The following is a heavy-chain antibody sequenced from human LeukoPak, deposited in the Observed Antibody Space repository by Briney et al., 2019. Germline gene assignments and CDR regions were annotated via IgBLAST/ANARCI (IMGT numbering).Heavy chain of an antibody. CDR3: ARNKAVYYDSSGYATCFDY. Sequence: GGSLRLSCAASGFTFSSYSMNWVRQAPGKGLEWVSSISSSSSYIYYADSVEGRFTISRDNAKNSLYLQMNSLRAEDTAVYYCARNKAVYYDSSGYATCFDYWGQGTLVTVSS. J-gene: IGHJ4*02. V-gene: IGHV3-21*01. CDR1: GFTFSSYS. D-gene: IGHD3-22*01. CDR2: ISSSSSYI.